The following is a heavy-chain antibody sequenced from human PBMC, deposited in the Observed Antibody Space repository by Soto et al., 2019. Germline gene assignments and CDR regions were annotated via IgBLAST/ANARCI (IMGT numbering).Heavy chain of an antibody. Sequence: GGSLRLSCAASGFTFSNYAMSWVRQAPGKGLEWVSVISGSGGSTYYADSVKGRFTISRDNSKNTLYLQMNSLRAEDTAVYYCAKDLSAAAGTDYYYGMDVWGQGTTVTVSS. CDR3: AKDLSAAAGTDYYYGMDV. D-gene: IGHD6-13*01. CDR1: GFTFSNYA. V-gene: IGHV3-23*01. J-gene: IGHJ6*02. CDR2: ISGSGGST.